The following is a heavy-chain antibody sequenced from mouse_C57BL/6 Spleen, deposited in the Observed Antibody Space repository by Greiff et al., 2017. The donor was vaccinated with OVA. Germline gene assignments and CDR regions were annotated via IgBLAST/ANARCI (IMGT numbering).Heavy chain of an antibody. J-gene: IGHJ3*01. CDR2: ISYDGSN. CDR3: ARESYYDSWFAY. Sequence: EVQLQQSGPGLVKPSQSLSLTCSVTGYSITSGYYWNWIRQFPGNKLEWMGYISYDGSNNYNPSLKNRISITRDTSKNQFFLKLNSVTTEDTATYYCARESYYDSWFAYWGQGTLVTVSA. CDR1: GYSITSGYY. D-gene: IGHD1-1*02. V-gene: IGHV3-6*01.